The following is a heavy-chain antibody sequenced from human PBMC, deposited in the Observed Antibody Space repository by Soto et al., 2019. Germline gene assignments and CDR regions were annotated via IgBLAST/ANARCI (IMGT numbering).Heavy chain of an antibody. CDR3: AKARMPYYYYHMDV. Sequence: GSLRLSCAASGFTFSSYAMTWVRQAPGKGLEWVSVISGSGGSTYFADSVKGRFTISRDNSKNTLYLQMNSLRAEDTAVYYCAKARMPYYYYHMDVWGQGTTVTVSS. J-gene: IGHJ6*02. D-gene: IGHD2-15*01. CDR2: ISGSGGST. CDR1: GFTFSSYA. V-gene: IGHV3-23*01.